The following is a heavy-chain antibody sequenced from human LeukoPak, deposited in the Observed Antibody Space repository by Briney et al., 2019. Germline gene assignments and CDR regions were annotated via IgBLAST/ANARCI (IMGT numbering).Heavy chain of an antibody. CDR2: ISGSDGST. CDR1: GFTFSSYA. J-gene: IGHJ4*02. D-gene: IGHD2-2*01. CDR3: AKVETSGGANCYALDY. Sequence: GGSLRLSCAASGFTFSSYAMTWARQAPDKGLEWVSAISGSDGSTYYADSVKGRFTISRDDSQNTLYLQMNSLSAEDTAVYYCAKVETSGGANCYALDYWGQGTLVTVSS. V-gene: IGHV3-23*01.